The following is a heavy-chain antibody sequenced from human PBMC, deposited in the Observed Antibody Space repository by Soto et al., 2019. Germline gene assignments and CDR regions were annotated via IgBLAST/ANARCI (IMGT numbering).Heavy chain of an antibody. J-gene: IGHJ4*02. CDR2: IATTGTT. CDR3: ARVSHTFCTNDY. CDR1: GGSMRNNY. Sequence: SETLSLTCTVSGGSMRNNYWSWIRQPAGKGLEWIGRIATTGTTNYNPSLKSRVTMSLDTFKNQFSLKLRSVTAADTAIYYCARVSHTFCTNDYWGQGTLVPVSS. D-gene: IGHD1-1*01. V-gene: IGHV4-4*07.